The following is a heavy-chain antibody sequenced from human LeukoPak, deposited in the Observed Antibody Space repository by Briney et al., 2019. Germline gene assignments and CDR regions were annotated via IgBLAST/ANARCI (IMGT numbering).Heavy chain of an antibody. CDR1: GYTFTGYY. D-gene: IGHD2-15*01. V-gene: IGHV1-2*04. CDR2: INPNSGGT. Sequence: GASVKVSCKASGYTFTGYYMHWVRQSPGQGLEWMGWINPNSGGTNYAQKFQGWVTMTRDTSISTAYMELSRLRSDDTAVYYCARDGAGGSCYGDGRYCWYFDLWGRGTLVTVSS. J-gene: IGHJ2*01. CDR3: ARDGAGGSCYGDGRYCWYFDL.